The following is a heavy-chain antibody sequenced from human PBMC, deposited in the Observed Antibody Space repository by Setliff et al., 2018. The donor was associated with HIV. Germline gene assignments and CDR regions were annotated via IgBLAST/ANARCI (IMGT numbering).Heavy chain of an antibody. CDR1: GVSISSHY. Sequence: SETLSLTCTVSGVSISSHYWSWIRQPPGKGLEWIGHIYTSGSTNYNPSRKSRVTISVDTSKNQFSLKLCSVTAADTAVYYCARPLTTSFNFWGDAFAIWGQGTMVTVSS. CDR2: IYTSGST. CDR3: ARPLTTSFNFWGDAFAI. D-gene: IGHD3-3*01. J-gene: IGHJ3*02. V-gene: IGHV4-4*08.